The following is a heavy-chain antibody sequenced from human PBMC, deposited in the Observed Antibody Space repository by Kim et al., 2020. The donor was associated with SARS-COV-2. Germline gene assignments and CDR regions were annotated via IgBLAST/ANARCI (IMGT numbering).Heavy chain of an antibody. Sequence: GGSLRLSCAASGFTFSDYYMSWIRQAPGKGLEWVSYISSSGSTIYYADSVKGRFTISSDNAKNSLYLQMNSLRAEDTAVYYCARDSRIAAAGTGSSYYYYGMDVWGQGTTVTVSS. D-gene: IGHD6-13*01. V-gene: IGHV3-11*04. CDR3: ARDSRIAAAGTGSSYYYYGMDV. CDR2: ISSSGSTI. J-gene: IGHJ6*02. CDR1: GFTFSDYY.